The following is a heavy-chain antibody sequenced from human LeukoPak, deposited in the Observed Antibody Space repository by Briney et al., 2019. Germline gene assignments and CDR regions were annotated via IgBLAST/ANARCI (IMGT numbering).Heavy chain of an antibody. Sequence: SETLSLTCIVSGGSITSYYWGWIRQPPGKGLEWIGYIYYSGSTNYNPSLKSRVTISVDTSKNQFSLKLTSVTAADSAVYYCARVGYCTSASCYAGYWYFDLWGRGTLVTVSS. CDR3: ARVGYCTSASCYAGYWYFDL. J-gene: IGHJ2*01. CDR2: IYYSGST. CDR1: GGSITSYY. D-gene: IGHD2-2*03. V-gene: IGHV4-59*01.